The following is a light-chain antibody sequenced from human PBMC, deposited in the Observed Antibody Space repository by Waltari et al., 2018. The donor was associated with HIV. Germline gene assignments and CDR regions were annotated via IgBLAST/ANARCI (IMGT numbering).Light chain of an antibody. J-gene: IGLJ2*01. CDR1: NSAFGISNY. Sequence: QSVVTQPPSASGTPGQRVTISCSGTNSAFGISNYVSWYQQHPGKVTKVILYEVVSPPSGVSLRFSGSQSGNTASLTISGLQAEDEADYYCSSYTSNDTVLFGGGTKVTVL. V-gene: IGLV2-14*01. CDR2: EVV. CDR3: SSYTSNDTVL.